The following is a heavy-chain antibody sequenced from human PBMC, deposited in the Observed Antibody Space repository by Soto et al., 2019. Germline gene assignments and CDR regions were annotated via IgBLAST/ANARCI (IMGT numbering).Heavy chain of an antibody. CDR3: ARDLGGWPDY. CDR2: INAGNGNT. J-gene: IGHJ4*02. Sequence: ASVKVSFKASGYTLTNYAMHLVRQAPGQRLEWMGWINAGNGNTKYSQKFQGRVTITRDTSASTAYMELSSLRSEDTAVYYCARDLGGWPDYWGQGTLVTAPQ. V-gene: IGHV1-3*01. D-gene: IGHD2-15*01. CDR1: GYTLTNYA.